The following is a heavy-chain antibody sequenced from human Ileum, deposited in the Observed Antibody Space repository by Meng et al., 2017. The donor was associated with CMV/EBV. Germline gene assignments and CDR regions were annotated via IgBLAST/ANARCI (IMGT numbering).Heavy chain of an antibody. J-gene: IGHJ2*01. V-gene: IGHV1-2*02. D-gene: IGHD4-11*01. Sequence: ASVKVSCKTSGYTFTAYYIHWVRQAPGHGLEWMGWINPNSGGPKYAQKFQGRVTMTRDTSISTAYMELSSLTSDDTAVYYCARGLGDYSSSRVWYFDLWGRGTLVTVSS. CDR1: GYTFTAYY. CDR2: INPNSGGP. CDR3: ARGLGDYSSSRVWYFDL.